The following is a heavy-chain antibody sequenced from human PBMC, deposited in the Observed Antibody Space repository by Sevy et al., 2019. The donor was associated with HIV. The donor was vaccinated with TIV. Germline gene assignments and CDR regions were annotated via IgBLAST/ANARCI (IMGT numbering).Heavy chain of an antibody. D-gene: IGHD3-10*01. CDR3: ARGKVLFDY. J-gene: IGHJ4*02. CDR1: GGSLSSYC. CDR2: IYYNGST. Sequence: SETLSLTCTVSGGSLSSYCWSWIRQPPGKGLEWIGYIYYNGSTNSNPSLRGRVTISAHTSKNQLSLKLKSATTADTAMYYCARGKVLFDYWSQGTLVTVSS. V-gene: IGHV4-59*01.